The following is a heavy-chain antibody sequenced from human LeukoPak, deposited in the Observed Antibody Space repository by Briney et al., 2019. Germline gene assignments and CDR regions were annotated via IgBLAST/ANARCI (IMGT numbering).Heavy chain of an antibody. D-gene: IGHD6-6*01. CDR3: AKRGPIYSSSPGNYFDY. Sequence: GSLRLSCAASGFTFSRCGMTWVRQAPGKGLEWVSSISGSDGVTYYADSVKGRFTISRDNSKNTLYLQMNSLRAEDTAVYYCAKRGPIYSSSPGNYFDYWGQGTLVTVPS. CDR2: ISGSDGVT. V-gene: IGHV3-23*01. CDR1: GFTFSRCG. J-gene: IGHJ4*02.